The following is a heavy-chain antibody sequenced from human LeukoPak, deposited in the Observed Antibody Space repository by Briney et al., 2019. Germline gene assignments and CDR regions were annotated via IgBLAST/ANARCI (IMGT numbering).Heavy chain of an antibody. CDR3: AKALDCSSTSCRRGLYYYYGMDV. CDR2: ISYDGSNK. D-gene: IGHD2-2*01. J-gene: IGHJ6*02. Sequence: GRSLRLSCAASGFTFSSYGMHWVRRAPGKGLEWVAVISYDGSNKFYADSVKGRFTISRDSSKNTLYLRMNSLRAEDTAVYSCAKALDCSSTSCRRGLYYYYGMDVWGQGTTVTVSS. CDR1: GFTFSSYG. V-gene: IGHV3-30*18.